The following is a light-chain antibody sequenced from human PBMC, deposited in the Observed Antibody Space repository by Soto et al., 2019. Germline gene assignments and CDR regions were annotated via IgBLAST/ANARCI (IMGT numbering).Light chain of an antibody. V-gene: IGLV2-23*01. CDR2: EGT. Sequence: QSALTQPASVSGSPGQSITISCTGTSSDVGNFHLVSWYQQHPGRAPKLMIYEGTKRPSGVSNRFSGSKSGNTASLTFSALQADDEADYYCCSYAGGRAVVFGGGTMLTVL. CDR3: CSYAGGRAVV. J-gene: IGLJ2*01. CDR1: SSDVGNFHL.